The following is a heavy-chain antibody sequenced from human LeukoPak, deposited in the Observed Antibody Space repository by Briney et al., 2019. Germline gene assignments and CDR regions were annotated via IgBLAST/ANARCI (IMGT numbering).Heavy chain of an antibody. CDR2: ISAYNGNT. V-gene: IGHV1-18*01. CDR3: ARVLYGDYHWSWFDP. J-gene: IGHJ5*02. CDR1: GYTFTSYG. Sequence: ASVKVSCKASGYTFTSYGISWVRQAPGQGLEWMGWISAYNGNTNYAQKLQGRVTMTRDTSISTAYMELSRLRSDDTAVYYCARVLYGDYHWSWFDPWGQGTLVTVSS. D-gene: IGHD4-17*01.